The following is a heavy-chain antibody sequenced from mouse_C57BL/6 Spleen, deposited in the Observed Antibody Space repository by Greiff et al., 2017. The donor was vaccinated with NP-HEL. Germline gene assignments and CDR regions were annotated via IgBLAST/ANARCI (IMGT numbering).Heavy chain of an antibody. V-gene: IGHV10-3*01. J-gene: IGHJ4*01. D-gene: IGHD5-1*01. CDR1: GFTFNTYA. CDR3: VRDTYQGAMDY. CDR2: IRSKSSNYAT. Sequence: EVHLVESGGGLVQPKGSLKLSCAASGFTFNTYAMHWVRQAPGKGLEWVACIRSKSSNYATYYADPVKDSFTISRDDSKSMLYLQMNNRKTEDTAMYYCVRDTYQGAMDYWGQGTSVTVSS.